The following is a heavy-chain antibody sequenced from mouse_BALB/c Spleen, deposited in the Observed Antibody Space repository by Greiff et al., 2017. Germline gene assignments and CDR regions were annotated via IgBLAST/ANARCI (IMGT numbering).Heavy chain of an antibody. V-gene: IGHV1-87*01. D-gene: IGHD3-3*01. CDR3: AEGPWFAY. CDR2: IYPGDGDT. J-gene: IGHJ3*01. Sequence: QSGAELARPGASVKLSCKASGYTFTSYWMQWVKQRPGQGLEWIGAIYPGDGDTRYTQKFKGKATLTADKSSSTAYMQLSSLASEDSAVYYCAEGPWFAYWGQGTLVTVSA. CDR1: GYTFTSYW.